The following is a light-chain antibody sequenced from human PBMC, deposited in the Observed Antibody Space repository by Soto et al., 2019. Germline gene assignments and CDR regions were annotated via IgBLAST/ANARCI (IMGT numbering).Light chain of an antibody. CDR1: QRITSDY. CDR3: QLYGSSPAIT. V-gene: IGKV3-20*01. CDR2: GAS. Sequence: EIVLTQSPGTLSLSPGERATISCRASQRITSDYLAWYQQKPGQAPRLLIYGASTRATGIPDRFGGSGSGTDFTLTISRLEPEDFAVYYCQLYGSSPAITFGQGTRLEIK. J-gene: IGKJ5*01.